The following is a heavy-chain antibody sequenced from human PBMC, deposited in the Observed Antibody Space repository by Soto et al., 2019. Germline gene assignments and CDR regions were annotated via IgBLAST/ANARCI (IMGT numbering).Heavy chain of an antibody. V-gene: IGHV1-69*01. CDR1: GGTFSTSS. CDR3: ARDVVRSTAGDS. J-gene: IGHJ4*02. CDR2: IIPIFTRT. Sequence: QLQLVQSGTEVKEPGSSVKVSCKASGGTFSTSSFVWVRQGPGQGLEWMGGIIPIFTRTNFAQKFQGRVTFRADAPTRTTSTEPRSLTSEDTAIYYRARDVVRSTAGDSWGQGTLVTVSS. D-gene: IGHD2-15*01.